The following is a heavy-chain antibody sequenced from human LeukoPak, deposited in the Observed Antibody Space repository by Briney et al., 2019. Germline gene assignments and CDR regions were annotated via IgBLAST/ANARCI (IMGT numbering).Heavy chain of an antibody. D-gene: IGHD6-25*01. CDR1: GFTLRDNF. J-gene: IGHJ5*02. CDR2: ISNSGSTK. CDR3: VREGLTGYFDA. V-gene: IGHV3-11*01. Sequence: GGSLRLSCAASGFTLRDNFMSWVRQAPGQGLEWVSYISNSGSTKFYADSVRGRFTISRDNAKNSVFLEMTSLRADDTAVYFCVREGLTGYFDAWGQGTLVTVSS.